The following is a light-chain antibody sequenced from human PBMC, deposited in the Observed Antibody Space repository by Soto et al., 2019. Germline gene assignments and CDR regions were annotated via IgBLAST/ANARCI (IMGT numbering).Light chain of an antibody. V-gene: IGKV2-24*01. Sequence: DIVMTQTPLPSPVTLGQPASISCRSSQSLVHSEGNTYLTWLQQRPGQPPRLLLYKISKRFSGVPDRFSGSGAGTAFTLKISKVEPEDVGVYYCMQATQFPWTFGQGTNVEI. CDR1: QSLVHSEGNTY. J-gene: IGKJ1*01. CDR3: MQATQFPWT. CDR2: KIS.